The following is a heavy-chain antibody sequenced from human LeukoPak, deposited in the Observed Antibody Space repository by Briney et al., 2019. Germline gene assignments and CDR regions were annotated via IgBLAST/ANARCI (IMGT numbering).Heavy chain of an antibody. J-gene: IGHJ4*02. V-gene: IGHV3-30*18. CDR3: AKDSMAAAGTPFDY. CDR1: GFTFSSYG. D-gene: IGHD6-13*01. Sequence: GGSLRLSCAASGFTFSSYGMHWVRQAPGKGLEWVAVISYDGSNKYYADSVKGRFTISRDNSENTLYLQMNSLRAEDTAVYYCAKDSMAAAGTPFDYWGQGTLVTVSS. CDR2: ISYDGSNK.